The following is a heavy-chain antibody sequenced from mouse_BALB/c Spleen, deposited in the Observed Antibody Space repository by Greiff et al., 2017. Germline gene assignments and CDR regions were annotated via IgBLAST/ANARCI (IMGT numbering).Heavy chain of an antibody. CDR2: IWGGGST. J-gene: IGHJ4*01. D-gene: IGHD2-1*01. Sequence: VKLMESGPGLVAPSQSLSITCTVSGFSLTDYGVSWIRQPPGKGLEWLGVIWGGGSTYYNSALKSRLSISKDNSKSQVFLKMNSLQTDDTAMYYCAKHQDYGNYYAMDYWGQGTSVTVSS. V-gene: IGHV2-6-5*01. CDR1: GFSLTDYG. CDR3: AKHQDYGNYYAMDY.